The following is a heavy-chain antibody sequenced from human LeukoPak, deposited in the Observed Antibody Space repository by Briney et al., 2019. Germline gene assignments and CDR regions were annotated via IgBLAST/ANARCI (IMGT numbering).Heavy chain of an antibody. J-gene: IGHJ4*02. CDR1: GFTFDDYG. Sequence: GGSLRLSCAASGFTFDDYGLSWVRQAPGKGLEWVSGINWNGGSTGYADSVKGRFTISRDNAKNSLYLQMNSLRAEDTALYYCARGGYSGYENDYWGQGTLVTVSS. CDR3: ARGGYSGYENDY. D-gene: IGHD5-12*01. CDR2: INWNGGST. V-gene: IGHV3-20*04.